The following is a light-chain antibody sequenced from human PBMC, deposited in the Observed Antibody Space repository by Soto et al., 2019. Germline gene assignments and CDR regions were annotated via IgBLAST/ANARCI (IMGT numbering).Light chain of an antibody. CDR3: QQYNSYSWT. CDR2: DAS. Sequence: DIQMPQPHSTLSSSVGDRVTITCRASQTISSWLAWYQQKPGKAPKLLIYDASSLDSGVPSRFSGSGSGTEFTLTISSLQPDDFATYYCQQYNSYSWTFGQGTKVDIK. CDR1: QTISSW. V-gene: IGKV1-5*01. J-gene: IGKJ1*01.